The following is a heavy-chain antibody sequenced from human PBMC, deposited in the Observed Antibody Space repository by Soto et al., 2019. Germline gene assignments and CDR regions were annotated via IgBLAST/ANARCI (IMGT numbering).Heavy chain of an antibody. CDR1: GYTFTGYY. CDR3: ARDMIWVEWVDAFDI. J-gene: IGHJ3*02. CDR2: INPNSGGT. D-gene: IGHD1-26*01. V-gene: IGHV1-2*02. Sequence: RASVKVSCKASGYTFTGYYMHWVRQAPGQGLEWMGWINPNSGGTNYAQKFQGRVTMTRDTSISTAYMELSRLRSDDTAVYYCARDMIWVEWVDAFDIWGQGTMVTVSS.